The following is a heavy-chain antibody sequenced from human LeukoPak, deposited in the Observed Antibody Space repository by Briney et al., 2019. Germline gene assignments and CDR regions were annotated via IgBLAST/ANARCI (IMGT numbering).Heavy chain of an antibody. D-gene: IGHD3-3*01. Sequence: PGGSLRLSCAASGFTFSSYAMHWVRQAPGKGLEWVAVISYDGSNKYYADSVKGRFTISRDNSKNTLYLQMNSLRAEDTAVYYCARVFDYYYYMDVWGKGTTVTVSS. CDR2: ISYDGSNK. V-gene: IGHV3-30*04. J-gene: IGHJ6*03. CDR1: GFTFSSYA. CDR3: ARVFDYYYYMDV.